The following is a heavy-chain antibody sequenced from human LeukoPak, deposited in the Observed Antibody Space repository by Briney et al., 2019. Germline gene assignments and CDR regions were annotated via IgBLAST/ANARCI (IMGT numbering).Heavy chain of an antibody. CDR3: ARASSWYPLPYYFDY. Sequence: SETLSLTCAVYGGSFSGYYWSWIRQPPGKGLEWIGEINHSGSTNYNPSLKSRVTISVDTSKNQFSLKLSSVTAADTAVYYCARASSWYPLPYYFDYWGQGTLVTASS. V-gene: IGHV4-34*01. J-gene: IGHJ4*02. CDR1: GGSFSGYY. D-gene: IGHD6-13*01. CDR2: INHSGST.